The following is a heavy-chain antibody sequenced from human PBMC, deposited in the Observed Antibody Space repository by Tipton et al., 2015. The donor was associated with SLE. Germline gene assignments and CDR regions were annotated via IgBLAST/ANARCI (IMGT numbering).Heavy chain of an antibody. CDR3: ARGDVDTAYFWYFDL. Sequence: TLSLTCTVSGGSISSYYWSWIRQPPGKGLEWIGYIYYSGSTNYNPSLKSRVTISVDTSKNQFSLKLSSVTAADTVVYYCARGDVDTAYFWYFDLWGRGTLVTVSS. D-gene: IGHD5-18*01. J-gene: IGHJ2*01. CDR1: GGSISSYY. CDR2: IYYSGST. V-gene: IGHV4-59*01.